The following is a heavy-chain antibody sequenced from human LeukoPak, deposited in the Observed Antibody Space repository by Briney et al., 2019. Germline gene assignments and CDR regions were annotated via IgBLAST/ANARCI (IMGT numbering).Heavy chain of an antibody. D-gene: IGHD3-16*01. J-gene: IGHJ5*02. Sequence: PSETLSLTCNVSGESISSHYWSWTRQSPGKGLEWIGYVTNSGTTKFNPSLKSRVTISRDTSKNQISLRLSSVTAADTAVYYCARFTPQGYGWGGYNRFDPWGQGTLVTVSS. CDR2: VTNSGTT. CDR3: ARFTPQGYGWGGYNRFDP. V-gene: IGHV4-59*11. CDR1: GESISSHY.